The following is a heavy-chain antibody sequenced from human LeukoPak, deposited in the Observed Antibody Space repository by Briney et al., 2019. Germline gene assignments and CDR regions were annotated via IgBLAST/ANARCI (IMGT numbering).Heavy chain of an antibody. Sequence: GGSLRLSCAASGFTFSSYGMHWVRQAPGKGLEWVSSISSSSSYIYYADSVKGRFTISRDNAKNSLYLQMNSLRAEDTAVYYCASGRVADSGYDYGLDYWGQGTLVTVSS. J-gene: IGHJ4*02. CDR3: ASGRVADSGYDYGLDY. CDR1: GFTFSSYG. D-gene: IGHD5-12*01. CDR2: ISSSSSYI. V-gene: IGHV3-21*01.